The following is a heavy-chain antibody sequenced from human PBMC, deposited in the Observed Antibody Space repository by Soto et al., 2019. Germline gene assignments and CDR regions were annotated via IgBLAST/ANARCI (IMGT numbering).Heavy chain of an antibody. CDR2: IYYSGST. CDR1: GGSISSGDYY. V-gene: IGHV4-30-4*01. J-gene: IGHJ4*02. CDR3: ARDGDYYDSSGYYWRYFDY. D-gene: IGHD3-22*01. Sequence: QVQLQESGPGLVKPSQTLSLTCTVSGGSISSGDYYWSWIRQPPGKGLEWIGYIYYSGSTYYNPSLKSRVTISVDTSKNQFSLKRSSVTAADTAVYYCARDGDYYDSSGYYWRYFDYWGQGTLVTVSS.